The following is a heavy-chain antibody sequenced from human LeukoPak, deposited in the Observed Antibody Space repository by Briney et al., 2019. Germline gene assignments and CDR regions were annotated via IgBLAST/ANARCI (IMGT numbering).Heavy chain of an antibody. D-gene: IGHD6-13*01. V-gene: IGHV4-34*09. J-gene: IGHJ4*02. CDR2: INHSGST. CDR1: GGSFSGYY. CDR3: ARTTSDSSSWHFDY. Sequence: SETLSLTCAVYGGSFSGYYWRWIRQPPGKGLEWIGEINHSGSTNYNPSLKSRVTISVDTSKNQFSLKLSSVTAADTAVYYCARTTSDSSSWHFDYWGQGTLVTVSS.